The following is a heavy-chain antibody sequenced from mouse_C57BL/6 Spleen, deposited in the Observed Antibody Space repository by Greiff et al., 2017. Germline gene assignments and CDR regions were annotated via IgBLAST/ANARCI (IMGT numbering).Heavy chain of an antibody. CDR3: ARGDYASAWFAY. Sequence: EVKLVESGPGLVKPSQSLSLTCSVTGYSITSGYYWNWIRQFPGNKLEWMGYISYDGSNNYNPSLKNRISITRDTSKNQFFLKLNSVTTEDTATYYCARGDYASAWFAYWGQGTLVTVSA. J-gene: IGHJ3*01. D-gene: IGHD1-1*02. CDR1: GYSITSGYY. V-gene: IGHV3-6*01. CDR2: ISYDGSN.